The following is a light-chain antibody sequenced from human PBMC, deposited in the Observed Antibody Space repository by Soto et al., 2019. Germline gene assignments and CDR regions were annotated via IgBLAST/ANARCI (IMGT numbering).Light chain of an antibody. J-gene: IGKJ4*01. CDR2: AAS. CDR3: QQYNNWPLT. Sequence: EIVMTQSPATLSVSPGERATLSCRAGQSVSSGLAWYQQKPGQTPRXLIYAASTRATGIPARFSGSGSGTEFTLTISSLQSEDCAVYYGQQYNNWPLTFGGGTKVDIK. CDR1: QSVSSG. V-gene: IGKV3-15*01.